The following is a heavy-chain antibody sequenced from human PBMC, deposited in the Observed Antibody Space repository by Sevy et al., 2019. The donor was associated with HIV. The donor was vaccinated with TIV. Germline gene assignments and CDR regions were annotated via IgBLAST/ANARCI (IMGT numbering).Heavy chain of an antibody. V-gene: IGHV1-8*01. D-gene: IGHD2-15*01. J-gene: IGHJ4*02. CDR1: GYTFTSYD. Sequence: ASVKVSCKASGYTFTSYDIKWVRQATGQGLEWMGWMNPNSGNTGYAQKFQGRVTMTRNTSISTAYMELSSLRSEDTAVYYCARGGFPSGDTDYWGQGTLVTVSS. CDR2: MNPNSGNT. CDR3: ARGGFPSGDTDY.